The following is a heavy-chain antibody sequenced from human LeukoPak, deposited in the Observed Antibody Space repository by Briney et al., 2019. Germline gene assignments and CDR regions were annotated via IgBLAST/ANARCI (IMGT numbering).Heavy chain of an antibody. D-gene: IGHD3-9*01. J-gene: IGHJ4*02. V-gene: IGHV3-48*03. CDR2: ISSSGSTI. CDR3: AREDILTDYFIDY. CDR1: GFTFSSYE. Sequence: PGGSLRLSCAASGFTFSSYEMNWVRQAPGKGLEWVSYISSSGSTIYYADSVKGRFTISRDNAKNSLYLQMNSLRAEDTAVYYCAREDILTDYFIDYWGQGTLVTVSS.